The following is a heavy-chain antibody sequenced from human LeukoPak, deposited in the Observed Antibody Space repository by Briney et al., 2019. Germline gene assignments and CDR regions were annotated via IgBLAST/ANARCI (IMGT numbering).Heavy chain of an antibody. D-gene: IGHD3-3*01. J-gene: IGHJ4*02. CDR3: ATLPGRDYDFWSGYYSFDY. V-gene: IGHV3-23*01. CDR1: GFTFSSYA. Sequence: GGSLRLSCAASGFTFSSYAMSWVRQAPGKGLEWVATVSGSGDRMYHADSVKGRFTISRDNSKNTIYLQMNSLRAEDTAVYYCATLPGRDYDFWSGYYSFDYWGQGTLVTVSS. CDR2: VSGSGDRM.